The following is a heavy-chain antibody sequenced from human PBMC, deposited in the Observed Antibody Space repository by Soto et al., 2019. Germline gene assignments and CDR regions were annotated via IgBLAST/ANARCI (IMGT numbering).Heavy chain of an antibody. V-gene: IGHV3-30*18. CDR2: ISYDGSNK. CDR1: GFTFSSYG. Sequence: GGSLRLSCAASGFTFSSYGMHWVRQAPGKGLEWVAVISYDGSNKYYADSVKGRFTISRDNSKNTLYLQMNSLRAEDTAVYYCAKDRVAAAGPKSYYFDYWGQGTLVTVSS. CDR3: AKDRVAAAGPKSYYFDY. D-gene: IGHD6-13*01. J-gene: IGHJ4*02.